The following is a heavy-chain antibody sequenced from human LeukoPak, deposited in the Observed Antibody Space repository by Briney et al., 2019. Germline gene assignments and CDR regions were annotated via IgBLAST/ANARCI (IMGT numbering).Heavy chain of an antibody. CDR2: INHSGST. D-gene: IGHD3-16*01. CDR3: ARRGKGDDAFDI. V-gene: IGHV4-34*01. CDR1: GGSFSGYY. Sequence: SETLSLTCAVYGGSFSGYYWSWIRQPPGKGLEWIGEINHSGSTNYNPSLKSRVTISVDTSKNQFSLKLSSVTAADTAVYYCARRGKGDDAFDIWGQGTMVTVSS. J-gene: IGHJ3*02.